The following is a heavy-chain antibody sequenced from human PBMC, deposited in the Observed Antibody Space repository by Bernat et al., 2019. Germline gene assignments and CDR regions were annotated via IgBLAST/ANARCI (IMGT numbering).Heavy chain of an antibody. CDR3: ARDKAYGVFDY. CDR2: IWYDGSNK. D-gene: IGHD4-17*01. CDR1: GFTVSSNY. V-gene: IGHV3-33*08. J-gene: IGHJ4*02. Sequence: VQLVETGGGLIQPGGSLRLSCAASGFTVSSNYMSWVRQAPGKGLDWVSVIWYDGSNKYYAYSVKGRFTISRDNSKNTLYLQMNSLRAEDTAVYYCARDKAYGVFDYCGQGTLVTVSS.